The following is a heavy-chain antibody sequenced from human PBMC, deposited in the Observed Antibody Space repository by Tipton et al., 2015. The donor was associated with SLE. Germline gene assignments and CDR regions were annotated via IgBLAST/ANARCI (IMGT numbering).Heavy chain of an antibody. CDR1: GGSISSYY. CDR3: AREAWFRDLGDAFDI. V-gene: IGHV4-59*07. CDR2: IYYSGST. D-gene: IGHD3-10*01. Sequence: TLSLTCTVSGGSISSYYWSWIRQPPGKGLEWIGYIYYSGSTNYNPSLKSRVTISVDTSKNQFSLKLSSVTAADTAVYYCAREAWFRDLGDAFDIWGQGTMVTVSS. J-gene: IGHJ3*02.